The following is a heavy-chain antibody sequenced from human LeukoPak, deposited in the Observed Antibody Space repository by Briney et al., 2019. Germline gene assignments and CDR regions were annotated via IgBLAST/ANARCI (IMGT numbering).Heavy chain of an antibody. CDR3: ARSSTRDSSGWEGDY. J-gene: IGHJ4*02. V-gene: IGHV3-74*01. D-gene: IGHD6-19*01. CDR1: GFTFSSYW. Sequence: GGSLRLSCAASGFTFSSYWMHWVRQAPGKGLVWVSRINNDGSSTTYADSVKGRFTISRDNAKNTLYLQMNSLRAEDTAVYYCARSSTRDSSGWEGDYWGQGSLVTVSS. CDR2: INNDGSST.